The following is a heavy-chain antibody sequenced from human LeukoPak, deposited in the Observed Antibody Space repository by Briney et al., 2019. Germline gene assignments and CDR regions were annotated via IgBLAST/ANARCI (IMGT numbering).Heavy chain of an antibody. CDR1: GVSISSGGYP. D-gene: IGHD6-6*01. V-gene: IGHV4-30-2*01. CDR2: IYHSGST. Sequence: PSETLSLTCAVSGVSISSGGYPWSWIRQPPGKGLEWIGYIYHSGSTYYNPSLKSRVTIPVDRSKNQFSLKLSSVTAADTAVYYCARSIEGSSSQTFDYWGQGTLVTVSS. J-gene: IGHJ4*02. CDR3: ARSIEGSSSQTFDY.